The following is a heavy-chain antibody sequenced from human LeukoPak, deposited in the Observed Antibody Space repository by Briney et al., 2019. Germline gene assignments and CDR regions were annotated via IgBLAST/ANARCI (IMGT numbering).Heavy chain of an antibody. J-gene: IGHJ4*02. CDR2: IYYSGST. V-gene: IGHV4-59*12. CDR1: GGSISSYY. Sequence: SETLSLTCTVSGGSISSYYWSWIRQPPGKGLEWIGYIYYSGSTNYNPSLKSRVTISVDTSKNQFSLKLSSVTAADTAVYYCARLSYIGVGAPNDYWGQGTLVTVSS. D-gene: IGHD1-26*01. CDR3: ARLSYIGVGAPNDY.